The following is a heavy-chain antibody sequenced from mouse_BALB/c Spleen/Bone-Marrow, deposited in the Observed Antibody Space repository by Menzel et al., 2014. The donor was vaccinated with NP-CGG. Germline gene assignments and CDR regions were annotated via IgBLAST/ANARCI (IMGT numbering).Heavy chain of an antibody. CDR2: IYPGNDGT. V-gene: IGHV1-12*01. D-gene: IGHD2-1*01. CDR1: GYTFTSYN. Sequence: QVQLQQSGAELVRSGASVKMSCKASGYTFTSYNMHWVKQTPGQGLGWIGYIYPGNDGTKFNQKFKGKATLTADTSSSTAYMQISSLTSEDSAVYFCARWGGNYGFAYWGQGTLVTVSA. CDR3: ARWGGNYGFAY. J-gene: IGHJ3*01.